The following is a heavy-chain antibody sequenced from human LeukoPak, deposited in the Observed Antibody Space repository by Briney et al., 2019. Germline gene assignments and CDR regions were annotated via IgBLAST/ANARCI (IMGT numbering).Heavy chain of an antibody. D-gene: IGHD1-26*01. CDR3: ARDNSVGDNAWWFDP. CDR1: GYTFTSYY. Sequence: ASVKVSCKASGYTFTSYYMHWVRQAPGQGLEWMGLINPTGGSTGYAQKFQGRVTMTRDMSTSTDYMELSGLRSEDTAIYYCARDNSVGDNAWWFDPWAREPWSPSPQ. V-gene: IGHV1-46*01. J-gene: IGHJ5*02. CDR2: INPTGGST.